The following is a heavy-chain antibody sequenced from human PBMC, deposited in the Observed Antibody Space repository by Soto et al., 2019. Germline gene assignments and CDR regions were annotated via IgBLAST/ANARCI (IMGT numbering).Heavy chain of an antibody. J-gene: IGHJ5*02. D-gene: IGHD2-21*02. CDR1: GYSIRNGYY. V-gene: IGHV4-38-2*02. CDR3: ARVGPYCGGDCYSPPP. Sequence: KTSETLSLTCTVSGYSIRNGYYWGWIRQPPGKGLEWIGTIYHSGSTYYNPSLKSRVTISVDASENHFSLKLSSVTAADTAVYYCARVGPYCGGDCYSPPPWGQGTLVTSPQ. CDR2: IYHSGST.